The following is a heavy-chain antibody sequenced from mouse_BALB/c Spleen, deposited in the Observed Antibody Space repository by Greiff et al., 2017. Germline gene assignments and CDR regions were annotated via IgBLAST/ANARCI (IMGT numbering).Heavy chain of an antibody. CDR1: GFTFSSYT. CDR3: TRGENWYFDV. Sequence: EVQVVESGGGLVKPGGSLKLSCAASGFTFSSYTMSWVRRTPEKRLEWVATISSGGSYTYYPDSVKGRFTISRDNAKNTLYLQMSSLKSEDTAMYYCTRGENWYFDVWGAGTTVTVSS. CDR2: ISSGGSYT. V-gene: IGHV5-6-4*01. J-gene: IGHJ1*01.